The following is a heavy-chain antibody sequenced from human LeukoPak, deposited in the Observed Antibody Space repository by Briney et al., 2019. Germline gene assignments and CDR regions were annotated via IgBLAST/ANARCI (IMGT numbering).Heavy chain of an antibody. D-gene: IGHD6-19*01. CDR3: ARGRSLQWLVPVDFDY. CDR1: GYTFTSYD. J-gene: IGHJ4*02. Sequence: ASVKVSCKASGYTFTSYDINWVRQATGQGLEWMGRMNPNSGNTGYAQKFQGRVTMTRNTSISTAYMELSSLRSEDTAVYYCARGRSLQWLVPVDFDYWGQGTLVTVSS. CDR2: MNPNSGNT. V-gene: IGHV1-8*01.